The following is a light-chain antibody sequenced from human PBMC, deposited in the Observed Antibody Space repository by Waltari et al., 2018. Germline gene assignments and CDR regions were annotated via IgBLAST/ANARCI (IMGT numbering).Light chain of an antibody. CDR3: CSFTSSSTWV. J-gene: IGLJ3*02. Sequence: ALTQPASVSGSPGQSLTISCPTTTSDVGGYNHLSWYQQHPGKPPKLMILDVSSRPSGVSNRFSGSKSANTASLIISGLQAEDEADYYCCSFTSSSTWVFGGGTKLTVL. CDR1: TSDVGGYNH. CDR2: DVS. V-gene: IGLV2-14*03.